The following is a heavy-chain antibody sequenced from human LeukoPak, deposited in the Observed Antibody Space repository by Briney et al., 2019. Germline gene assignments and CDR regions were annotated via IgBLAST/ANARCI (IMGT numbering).Heavy chain of an antibody. CDR1: GITFSSHA. V-gene: IGHV3-23*01. CDR2: ISGSGGHT. J-gene: IGHJ6*02. D-gene: IGHD5-24*01. Sequence: PGGSLRLSCAASGITFSSHAMSWVRQAPGKGLEWVSLISGSGGHTYYGDSVKGRFTISRDNSTNRLYLQMNSLRPEDTAVYYCAKGGAATMRDGYNYYYYCMEVWGRGTTVTVSS. CDR3: AKGGAATMRDGYNYYYYCMEV.